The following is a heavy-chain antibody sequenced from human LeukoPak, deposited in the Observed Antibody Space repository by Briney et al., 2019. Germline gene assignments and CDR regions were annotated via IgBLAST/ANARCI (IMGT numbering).Heavy chain of an antibody. V-gene: IGHV4-30-2*01. J-gene: IGHJ5*02. Sequence: SETLSLTCTVSGGSISSGGYYWSWIRQPPGKGLEWIGCIYHSGSTYYNPSLKSRVTISVDRSKNQFSLKLSSVTAADTAVYYCARVGSGSSRFDPWGQGTLVTVSP. CDR3: ARVGSGSSRFDP. CDR1: GGSISSGGYY. D-gene: IGHD1-26*01. CDR2: IYHSGST.